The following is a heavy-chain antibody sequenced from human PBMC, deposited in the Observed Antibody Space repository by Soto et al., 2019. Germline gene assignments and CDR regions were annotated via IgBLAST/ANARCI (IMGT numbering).Heavy chain of an antibody. J-gene: IGHJ5*02. Sequence: QVQLQQWGAGLLKPSETLSLTCAVYGGSFSDYYWSWIRQPPGKGLEWIGEINHSGRTNYNPSLKSRVTISVVTSKNQFSVKLSSVTAADTAVYYCAGGDLTTQGSWGQGTLVTVSS. CDR1: GGSFSDYY. CDR2: INHSGRT. D-gene: IGHD4-17*01. V-gene: IGHV4-34*01. CDR3: AGGDLTTQGS.